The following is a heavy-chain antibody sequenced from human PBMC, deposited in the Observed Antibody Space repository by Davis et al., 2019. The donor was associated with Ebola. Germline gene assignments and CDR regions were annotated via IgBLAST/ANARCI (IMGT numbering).Heavy chain of an antibody. CDR1: GFSVSSNY. CDR3: ARGIWGTYRYLAN. D-gene: IGHD3-16*02. CDR2: IYSGGVT. Sequence: GESLKISCAASGFSVSSNYMTWVRQAPGKGLEWVSVIYSGGVTYYADSVKGRFTISRDHSKNTVYFQMNSLRADDTAVYYCARGIWGTYRYLANWGQGTLVTVSS. J-gene: IGHJ4*02. V-gene: IGHV3-53*01.